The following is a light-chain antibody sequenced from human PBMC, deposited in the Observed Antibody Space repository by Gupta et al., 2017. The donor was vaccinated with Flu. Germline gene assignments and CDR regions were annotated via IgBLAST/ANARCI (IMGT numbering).Light chain of an antibody. CDR1: QGISNY. CDR3: QKYNSAPPLFT. V-gene: IGKV1-27*01. CDR2: AAS. Sequence: DIQMTQSPSPLSASVGDRVTITCRASQGISNYLAWYQQKSGKVPKLLIYAASTLQSGVPSRFSGSGSGTDFTLTISSLQPEDVATYYCQKYNSAPPLFTFGPGTKVDIK. J-gene: IGKJ3*01.